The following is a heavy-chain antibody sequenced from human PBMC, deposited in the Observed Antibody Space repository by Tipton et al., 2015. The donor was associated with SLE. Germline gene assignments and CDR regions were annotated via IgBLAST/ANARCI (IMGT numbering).Heavy chain of an antibody. V-gene: IGHV3-48*01. Sequence: SLRLSCAASGFTFSSYSMNWVRQAPGKGLEWVSYISSSSSTIYYADSVKGRFTISRDNAKNSLYLQMNSLRAEDTAVYYCARGAIAKIGGSDYWGQGTLVTVSS. CDR2: ISSSSSTI. CDR1: GFTFSSYS. J-gene: IGHJ4*02. D-gene: IGHD1-26*01. CDR3: ARGAIAKIGGSDY.